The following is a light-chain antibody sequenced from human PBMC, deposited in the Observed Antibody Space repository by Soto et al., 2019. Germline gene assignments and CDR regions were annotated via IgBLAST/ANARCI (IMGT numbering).Light chain of an antibody. J-gene: IGLJ2*01. Sequence: QSALTQPASVSGSPGQSITISCSGTSSDVGDYNSVSWYQQHPGKAPKLMIYEVSNRPSGISHRLSGSKSGNTASLTISWLRAEDEADYYCSSYTTRSTVLFGGGTKLTVL. CDR3: SSYTTRSTVL. V-gene: IGLV2-14*01. CDR2: EVS. CDR1: SSDVGDYNS.